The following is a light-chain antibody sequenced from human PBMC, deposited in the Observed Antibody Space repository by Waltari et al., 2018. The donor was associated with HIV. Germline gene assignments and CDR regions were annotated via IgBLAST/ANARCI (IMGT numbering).Light chain of an antibody. CDR1: QAIGNS. J-gene: IGKJ1*01. Sequence: IQMTQYPSSLSASVGDRVTIPFRASQAIGNSLAWYQQRPGKVPQHLIYAASTLQSGVPSRFSGFGSGTNFTLAIASFQPEDVATYFCQKYNNAPRTFGQGTKVEI. V-gene: IGKV1-27*01. CDR2: AAS. CDR3: QKYNNAPRT.